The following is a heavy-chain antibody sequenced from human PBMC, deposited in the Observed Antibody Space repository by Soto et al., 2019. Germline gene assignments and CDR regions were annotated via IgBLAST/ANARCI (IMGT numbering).Heavy chain of an antibody. J-gene: IGHJ6*02. Sequence: GGSLRLSCAASGFTFTSYAMSWVRQAPGKGLEWVAIISGSAGGTYYADSVKGRFTISRDNSKNTLYLQMNSLRADDTAVYYCAKVTSARVFYFGLDVWGQGTTVTVSS. CDR3: AKVTSARVFYFGLDV. V-gene: IGHV3-23*01. D-gene: IGHD2-2*01. CDR2: ISGSAGGT. CDR1: GFTFTSYA.